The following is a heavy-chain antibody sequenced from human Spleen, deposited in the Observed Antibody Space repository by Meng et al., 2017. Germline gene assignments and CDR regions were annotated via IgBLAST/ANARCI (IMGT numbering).Heavy chain of an antibody. J-gene: IGHJ4*02. CDR1: GGSISSSNW. V-gene: IGHV4-4*02. CDR2: MSHSGST. CDR3: ARGSFSSGWGI. D-gene: IGHD6-19*01. Sequence: QVQLQDSGQGLVKHSGTLSLTCAVSGGSISSSNWWTWVRQPPGKVLDWIGEMSHSGSTNYNPSLKSRVTISLDESKNQFSLKLNSVTAADTAIYYCARGSFSSGWGIWGQGTLVTVSS.